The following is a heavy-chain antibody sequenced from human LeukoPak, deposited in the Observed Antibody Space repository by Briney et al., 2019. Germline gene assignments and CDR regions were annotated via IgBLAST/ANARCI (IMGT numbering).Heavy chain of an antibody. Sequence: GGSLRLSCAASGFTFSSYSMNWVRQAPGKGLEWVSSISSSSSYIYYADSVKGRFTISRDNSKNTLFLQMNSLRAEDTAVYYCAKENPRIAARISDYWGQGTLVTVSS. D-gene: IGHD6-6*01. CDR2: ISSSSSYI. CDR1: GFTFSSYS. CDR3: AKENPRIAARISDY. V-gene: IGHV3-21*04. J-gene: IGHJ4*02.